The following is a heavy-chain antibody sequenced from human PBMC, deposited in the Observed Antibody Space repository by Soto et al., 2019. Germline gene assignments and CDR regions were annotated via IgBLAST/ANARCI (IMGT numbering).Heavy chain of an antibody. V-gene: IGHV1-18*01. J-gene: IGHJ6*02. Sequence: ASVKVSCKASGYTFTSYGISWVRQAPGQGLEWMGWISAYNGNTNYAQKFQGRVTITADESTSTAYMELSSLRSEDAAVYYCASSLEAHYDYYGMDVWGQGTTVTVSS. CDR1: GYTFTSYG. CDR2: ISAYNGNT. D-gene: IGHD6-6*01. CDR3: ASSLEAHYDYYGMDV.